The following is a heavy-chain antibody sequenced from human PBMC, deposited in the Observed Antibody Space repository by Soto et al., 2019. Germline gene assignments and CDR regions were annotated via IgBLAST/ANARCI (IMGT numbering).Heavy chain of an antibody. V-gene: IGHV3-30-3*01. J-gene: IGHJ5*01. CDR2: ISYDGNKK. CDR3: ARSVAVAALDS. CDR1: GFTLSSYS. D-gene: IGHD6-19*01. Sequence: GGSLRLSCAASGFTLSSYSMHWVRQAPGKGLEWVALISYDGNKKFYEDSVKGRFNISRDTSKNMLYLQMNSLSAEDTAVYYCARSVAVAALDSWGQGTLVTVSS.